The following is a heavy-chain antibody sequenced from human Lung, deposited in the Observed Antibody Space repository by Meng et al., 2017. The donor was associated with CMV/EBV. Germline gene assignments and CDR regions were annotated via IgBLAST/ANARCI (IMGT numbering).Heavy chain of an antibody. J-gene: IGHJ4*02. D-gene: IGHD5/OR15-5a*01. V-gene: IGHV3-53*01. CDR3: ARGSVYFDR. Sequence: GGSLRLSCAASGFSVSENYVSWVRQAPGKGLSWVSVIYGDGKTYYSDSVVGRFTISRDNSRNTVFLQMNNLGADDTANYFCARGSVYFDRWGQGKRVNGSS. CDR2: IYGDGKT. CDR1: GFSVSENY.